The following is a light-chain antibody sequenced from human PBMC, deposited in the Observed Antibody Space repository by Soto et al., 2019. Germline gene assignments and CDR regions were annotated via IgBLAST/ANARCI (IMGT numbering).Light chain of an antibody. J-gene: IGLJ1*01. Sequence: QSALTQPASVSGSPGQSITISCTGTSSDVGGYNYVSWYQQHPGKAPKLMIYEVSNRPSGVSNRFSGSKSGNTASLTISGLXTGDEGDYYCSSYSSTNTLYVFGTGTKVTVL. V-gene: IGLV2-14*01. CDR2: EVS. CDR3: SSYSSTNTLYV. CDR1: SSDVGGYNY.